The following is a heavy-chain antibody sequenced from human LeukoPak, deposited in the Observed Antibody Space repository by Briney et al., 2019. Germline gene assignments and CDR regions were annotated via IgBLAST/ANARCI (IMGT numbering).Heavy chain of an antibody. Sequence: GGSLRLSCAASGFTFSGFAFHWVRQAPGKGLEWVAVISYDGSNKYYADSVKGRFTISRDNSKNTLYLQMNSLRAEDTAVYYCARGALGLYFDYWGQGTLVTVSS. V-gene: IGHV3-30-3*01. CDR3: ARGALGLYFDY. D-gene: IGHD3/OR15-3a*01. CDR1: GFTFSGFA. J-gene: IGHJ4*02. CDR2: ISYDGSNK.